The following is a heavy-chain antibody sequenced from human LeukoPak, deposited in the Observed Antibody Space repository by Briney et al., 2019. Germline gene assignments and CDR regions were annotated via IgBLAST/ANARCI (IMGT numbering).Heavy chain of an antibody. Sequence: SETLSLTCTVSGGSISSYYWSWIRQPPGKGLEWIGYIYYSGSTNYNPSLKSRVTISVDTSKNQFSLKLSSVTAADTAVYYCAKGKNRSGYYDMDVWGKGTTVTVSS. CDR1: GGSISSYY. CDR3: AKGKNRSGYYDMDV. J-gene: IGHJ6*03. V-gene: IGHV4-59*01. D-gene: IGHD3-3*01. CDR2: IYYSGST.